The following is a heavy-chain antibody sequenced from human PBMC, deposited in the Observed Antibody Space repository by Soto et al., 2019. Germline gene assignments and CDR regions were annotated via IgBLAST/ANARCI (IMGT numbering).Heavy chain of an antibody. CDR3: STRAYDTNGYYRFGP. CDR2: INHSGRV. Sequence: PSETLSLTCAVYGGSFSGHSWTWIRQSPGKGLEWIGDINHSGRVNYRPSLKSRVTISLDTSKNQFSLTLSAVTAADTAMYYCSTRAYDTNGYYRFGPWGQGTLVTVSS. CDR1: GGSFSGHS. V-gene: IGHV4-34*01. D-gene: IGHD3-22*01. J-gene: IGHJ5*01.